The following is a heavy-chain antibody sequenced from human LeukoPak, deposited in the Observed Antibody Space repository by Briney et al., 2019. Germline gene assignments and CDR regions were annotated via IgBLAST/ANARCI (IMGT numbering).Heavy chain of an antibody. V-gene: IGHV7-4-1*02. J-gene: IGHJ4*02. CDR3: AKKYCSSASCYFDY. D-gene: IGHD2-2*01. Sequence: GASVKVSCKASGYTFTSYGISWVRQAPGQGLEWMGWINTNTGNPTYAQDFTGRFVFSLDTSVSTAYLQISSLKAEDTAVYYCAKKYCSSASCYFDYWGQGTLVTVSS. CDR1: GYTFTSYG. CDR2: INTNTGNP.